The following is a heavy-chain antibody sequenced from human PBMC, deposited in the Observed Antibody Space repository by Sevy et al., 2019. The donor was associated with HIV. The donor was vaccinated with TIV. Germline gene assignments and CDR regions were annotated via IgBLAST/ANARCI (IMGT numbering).Heavy chain of an antibody. CDR2: ISSSGSTI. CDR3: ARVQVRGVIEWYFQH. D-gene: IGHD3-10*01. Sequence: GGSLRLSCAASGFTFSDYYMSWIRQAPGKGLEWVSYISSSGSTIYYADSVKGRFTISRDNAKNSLYLQMNSLRAEDTAVYYCARVQVRGVIEWYFQHWGQGTLVTVSS. J-gene: IGHJ1*01. CDR1: GFTFSDYY. V-gene: IGHV3-11*01.